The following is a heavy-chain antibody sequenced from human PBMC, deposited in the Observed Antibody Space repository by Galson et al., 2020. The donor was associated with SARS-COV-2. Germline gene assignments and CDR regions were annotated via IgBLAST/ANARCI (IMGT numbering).Heavy chain of an antibody. V-gene: IGHV4-39*01. J-gene: IGHJ4*02. CDR1: GGSISSSSYY. Sequence: ETSETLSLTCTVSGGSISSSSYYWGWIRQPPGKGLEWIGSIYYSGSTYYNPSLKSRVTISVDTSKNQFSLKLSSVTAADTAVYYCARLAAQLYYDTDYWGQGTLVTVSS. CDR3: ARLAAQLYYDTDY. CDR2: IYYSGST. D-gene: IGHD3-22*01.